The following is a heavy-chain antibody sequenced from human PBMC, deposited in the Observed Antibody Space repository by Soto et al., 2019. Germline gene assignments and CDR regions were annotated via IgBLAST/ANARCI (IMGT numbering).Heavy chain of an antibody. D-gene: IGHD3-10*01. CDR1: GGSISSGGYY. Sequence: PSETLSLTCTVSGGSISSGGYYWSWIRQHPGKGLEWIGYIYYSGSTYYNPSLKSRVTISVDTSKNQFSLKLSSVTAADTAVYYCARGGGVFSYDYSGMDVWGQGTTVTVSS. CDR3: ARGGGVFSYDYSGMDV. V-gene: IGHV4-31*03. CDR2: IYYSGST. J-gene: IGHJ6*02.